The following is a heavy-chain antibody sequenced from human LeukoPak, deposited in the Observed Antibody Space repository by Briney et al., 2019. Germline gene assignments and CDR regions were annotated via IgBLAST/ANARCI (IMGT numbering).Heavy chain of an antibody. CDR3: ASAGGPFQY. Sequence: SETLSLTCTVSGGSVSSGSYYWSWLRQPPGKGLEWTRFIYYSESTNYNPSLKSRVTISVDTSKNQLSLGLSAVTAADTAVYYCASAGGPFQYWGQGTLVTVSS. CDR2: IYYSEST. V-gene: IGHV4-61*01. CDR1: GGSVSSGSYY. D-gene: IGHD3-16*01. J-gene: IGHJ1*01.